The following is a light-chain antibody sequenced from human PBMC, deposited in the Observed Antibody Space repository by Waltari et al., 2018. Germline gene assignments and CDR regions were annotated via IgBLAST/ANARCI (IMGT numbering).Light chain of an antibody. CDR3: GTWDAGLSAWV. CDR2: DND. Sequence: QSVLTQPPSVSAAPGQKVTIFCSGRSSNLGNKNVCWYQQFPGTAPKLLLYDNDKRPSEISDRFSGSTSGTSATLGIPGLQTGDEAEYFCGTWDAGLSAWVFGGGTKLTVL. V-gene: IGLV1-51*01. CDR1: SSNLGNKN. J-gene: IGLJ3*02.